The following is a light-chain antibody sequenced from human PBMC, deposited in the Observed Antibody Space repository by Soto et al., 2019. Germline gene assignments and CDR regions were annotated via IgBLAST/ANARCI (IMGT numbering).Light chain of an antibody. V-gene: IGKV1-13*02. CDR3: QQFNSYPIT. Sequence: AIQVTQSPSSLSASVGDRVTITCRASQDIRGALAWYQQKPGKAPKLLIYDVSTLESGVPSRFSGSGSGTEITLTICSLQPEDFGTYYCQQFNSYPITFGHGTRLEIK. CDR2: DVS. CDR1: QDIRGA. J-gene: IGKJ5*01.